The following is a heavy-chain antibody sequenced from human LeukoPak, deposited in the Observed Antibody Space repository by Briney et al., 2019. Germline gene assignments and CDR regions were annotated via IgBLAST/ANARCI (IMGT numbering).Heavy chain of an antibody. CDR3: AKDIDYGSGSYYKVGPRAQDY. CDR1: GFTFDDYA. J-gene: IGHJ4*02. Sequence: PGGSLRLSCAASGFTFDDYAMHWVRQAPGKGLEWVSGISWNSGSIGYADSVKGRFTISRDNAKNSLYLQMNSLRAEDTALYYCAKDIDYGSGSYYKVGPRAQDYWGQGTLVTVSS. V-gene: IGHV3-9*01. CDR2: ISWNSGSI. D-gene: IGHD3-10*01.